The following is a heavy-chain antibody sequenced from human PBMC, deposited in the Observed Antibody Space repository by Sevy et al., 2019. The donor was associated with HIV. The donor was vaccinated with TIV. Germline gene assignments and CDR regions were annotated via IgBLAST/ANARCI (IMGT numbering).Heavy chain of an antibody. CDR3: AMDGSDY. CDR1: GFTFSTSW. J-gene: IGHJ4*02. Sequence: GGSLRLSCAASGFTFSTSWMSWVRQAPGKGLEWVANIKPDGSEKYYVDSVKGRFTICRDNANNSLYLQLNSLRTEDTAVYYCAMDGSDYWGQGTLVTVSS. V-gene: IGHV3-7*04. CDR2: IKPDGSEK.